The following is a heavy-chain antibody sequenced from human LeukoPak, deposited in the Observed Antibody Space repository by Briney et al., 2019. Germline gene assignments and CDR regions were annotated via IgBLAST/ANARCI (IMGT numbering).Heavy chain of an antibody. CDR1: GGSISSYY. D-gene: IGHD1-26*01. CDR2: IYYSGST. V-gene: IGHV4-59*01. J-gene: IGHJ4*02. CDR3: ARDLKWSYGTEY. Sequence: SETLSLTCTVSGGSISSYYWSWIRQPPGKGLEWIGYIYYSGSTNYNPSLKSRVTISVDTSKNQFSLRLSSVTAADTAVYYCARDLKWSYGTEYWGQGTLVTVSS.